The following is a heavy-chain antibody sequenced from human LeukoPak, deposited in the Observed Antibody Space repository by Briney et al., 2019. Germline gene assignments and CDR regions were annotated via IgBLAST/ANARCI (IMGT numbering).Heavy chain of an antibody. V-gene: IGHV3-30-3*01. CDR3: ARDRVPANYYDRLGGAVDY. J-gene: IGHJ4*02. Sequence: GRSLRLSCAASGFTFSSYAMHWVRQAPGKGLEWVAVISYDGSNKYYADSVKGRFTISRHNSKNTLYLQMNSLRAEDTAVYYCARDRVPANYYDRLGGAVDYWGQGTLVTVSS. D-gene: IGHD3-22*01. CDR1: GFTFSSYA. CDR2: ISYDGSNK.